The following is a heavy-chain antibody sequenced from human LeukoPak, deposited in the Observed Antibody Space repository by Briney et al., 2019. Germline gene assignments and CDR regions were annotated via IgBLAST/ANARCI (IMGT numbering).Heavy chain of an antibody. V-gene: IGHV3-11*01. CDR3: ARTMIVVVRTHYYYYGMDV. CDR2: ISSSGSTI. CDR1: GFTFSDYY. J-gene: IGHJ6*02. Sequence: GGSLRLSCAASGFTFSDYYMSWIRQAPGKGLEWVSYISSSGSTIYYADSVKGRFTISRDNAKNSLYLQMNGLRAEDTAVYYCARTMIVVVRTHYYYYGMDVWGQGTTVTVSS. D-gene: IGHD3-22*01.